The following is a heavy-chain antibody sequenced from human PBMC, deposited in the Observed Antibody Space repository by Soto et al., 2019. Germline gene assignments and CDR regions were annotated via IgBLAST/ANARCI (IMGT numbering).Heavy chain of an antibody. D-gene: IGHD3-22*01. Sequence: SETLSLTCAVSGGSISSSNWWGWVRQPPGKGPEWIGEIYHSGTTNYNPSLKSRVIISVDKSKNQFSLKLSSVTAADTAVYYCARGEYYYDSSGSPYFDYWGQGTLVTVSS. J-gene: IGHJ4*01. CDR3: ARGEYYYDSSGSPYFDY. V-gene: IGHV4-4*02. CDR1: GGSISSSNW. CDR2: IYHSGTT.